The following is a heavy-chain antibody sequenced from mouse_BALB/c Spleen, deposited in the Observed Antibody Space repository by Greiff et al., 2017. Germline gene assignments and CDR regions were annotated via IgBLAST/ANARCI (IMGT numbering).Heavy chain of an antibody. CDR2: INPSNGGT. V-gene: IGHV1S81*02. Sequence: QVQLQQSGAELVKPGASVKLSCKASGYTFTSYYMYWVKQRPGQGLEWIGEINPSNGGTNFNEKFKSKATLTVDKSSSTAYMQLSSLTSEDSAVYYCTRRSPSYGNYVSYWYFDVWGAGTTVTVSS. CDR1: GYTFTSYY. CDR3: TRRSPSYGNYVSYWYFDV. D-gene: IGHD2-10*02. J-gene: IGHJ1*01.